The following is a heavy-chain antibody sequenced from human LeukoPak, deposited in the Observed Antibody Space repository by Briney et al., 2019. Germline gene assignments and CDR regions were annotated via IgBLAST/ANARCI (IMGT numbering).Heavy chain of an antibody. CDR2: INPSGGST. D-gene: IGHD6-19*01. V-gene: IGHV1-46*01. CDR3: ARGIVVANFDY. Sequence: GASVKVSCKASGYTFTSYYMHWVRQDPGQGLEWMGIINPSGGSTSYAQKFQSRVTMTRDTSTSTVYMELSSLRSEDTAVYFCARGIVVANFDYWGQGTLVTVSS. J-gene: IGHJ4*02. CDR1: GYTFTSYY.